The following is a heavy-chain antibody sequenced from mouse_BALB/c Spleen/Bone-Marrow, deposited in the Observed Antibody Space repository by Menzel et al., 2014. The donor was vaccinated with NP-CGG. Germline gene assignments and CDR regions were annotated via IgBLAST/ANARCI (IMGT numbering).Heavy chain of an antibody. Sequence: VQLQQSGPELVKPGASVKMSCKASRYTFTSYVLHWVRQKPGQGLEWIGFMNPFNDGTKYSEKFKGKATLTSDKSSSTAYMELSSLTSEDSAVYYCAREVVATDYFDYWGQGTTLTVSS. J-gene: IGHJ2*01. V-gene: IGHV1-14*01. CDR3: AREVVATDYFDY. CDR1: RYTFTSYV. D-gene: IGHD1-1*01. CDR2: MNPFNDGT.